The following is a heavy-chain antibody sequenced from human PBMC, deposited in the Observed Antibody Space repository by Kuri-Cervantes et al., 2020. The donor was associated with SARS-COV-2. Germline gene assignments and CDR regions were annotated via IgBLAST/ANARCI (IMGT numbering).Heavy chain of an antibody. CDR2: IYYSGST. D-gene: IGHD4-11*01. J-gene: IGHJ4*02. Sequence: LRLSCTVPGGSISSGDYYWSWIRQPPGKGLEWIGYIYYSGSTYYNPSLKSRVTISVDTSKNQFSLKLSSVTAADTAVYYCARDPTGLQYYFDYWGQGTLVTVSS. CDR3: ARDPTGLQYYFDY. CDR1: GGSISSGDYY. V-gene: IGHV4-30-4*08.